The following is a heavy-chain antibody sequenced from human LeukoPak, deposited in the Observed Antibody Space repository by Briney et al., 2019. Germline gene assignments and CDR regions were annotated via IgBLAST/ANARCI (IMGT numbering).Heavy chain of an antibody. J-gene: IGHJ6*03. V-gene: IGHV4-34*01. Sequence: SETLSLTCAVYSGSFSGYYWSWIRQPPGKGLEWIGEINHSGSTNYNPSLKGRVTISVDTSKNQFSLKLSSVTAADTAVYYCARAPAGTLLYYYYYMDVWGKGTTVTVSS. CDR2: INHSGST. D-gene: IGHD6-19*01. CDR3: ARAPAGTLLYYYYYMDV. CDR1: SGSFSGYY.